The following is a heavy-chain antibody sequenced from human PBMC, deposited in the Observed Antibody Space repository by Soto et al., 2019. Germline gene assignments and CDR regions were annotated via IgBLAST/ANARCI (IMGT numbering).Heavy chain of an antibody. Sequence: PSETLSLTCAVYGGSFSGYYWSWIRQPPGKGLEWIGEINHSGSTNYNPSLKSRVTISVDTSKNQFSLKLSSVTAADTAVYYCATGVWCGGGSCRYYYYYGMDVWGQGTTVTVSS. CDR2: INHSGST. V-gene: IGHV4-34*01. CDR3: ATGVWCGGGSCRYYYYYGMDV. CDR1: GGSFSGYY. D-gene: IGHD2-15*01. J-gene: IGHJ6*02.